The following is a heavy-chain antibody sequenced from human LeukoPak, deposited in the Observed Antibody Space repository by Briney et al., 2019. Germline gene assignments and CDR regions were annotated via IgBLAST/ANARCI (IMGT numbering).Heavy chain of an antibody. CDR3: ARGSAQQQGLGPAYYIDY. Sequence: SGGCLRLSCAASGFTFSSYAMHWGCQAPRKRLGRVAVICNDGSNNYYADSVKGRLTISRDNSKNTLYLQMNSLRAEDTAMYYCARGSAQQQGLGPAYYIDYWGQGTLVTVSS. CDR2: ICNDGSNN. J-gene: IGHJ4*02. V-gene: IGHV3-33*01. CDR1: GFTFSSYA. D-gene: IGHD6-13*01.